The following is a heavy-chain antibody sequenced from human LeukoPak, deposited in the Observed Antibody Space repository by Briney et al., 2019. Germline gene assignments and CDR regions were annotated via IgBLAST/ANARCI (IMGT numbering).Heavy chain of an antibody. D-gene: IGHD3-10*01. CDR2: IYSAGGT. CDR1: GFTVRSNQ. Sequence: GGSLRLSCSAFGFTVRSNQMSWVRQAPGKGLEWVSLIYSAGGTHYVDSVKGRFTISRDNSKNTLYLQMDNLRAEDTAVYYCARGGDCMDVWGQGTTVTVSS. V-gene: IGHV3-53*01. CDR3: ARGGDCMDV. J-gene: IGHJ6*02.